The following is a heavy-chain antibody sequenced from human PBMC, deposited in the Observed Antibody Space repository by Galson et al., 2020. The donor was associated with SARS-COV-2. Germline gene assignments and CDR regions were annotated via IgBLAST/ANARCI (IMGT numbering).Heavy chain of an antibody. CDR2: ISYGGGNE. J-gene: IGHJ4*02. CDR1: GFTFSSYG. V-gene: IGHV3-30*18. Sequence: GESLKISCAASGFTFSSYGMHWVRQAPGKGLEWVAVISYGGGNEYYAESLEGRFTISRDNSNNMLYLQMSSLRPEDTALYYCAKDNVVRGTTMPEYWGQGTLVTVSS. CDR3: AKDNVVRGTTMPEY. D-gene: IGHD3-10*01.